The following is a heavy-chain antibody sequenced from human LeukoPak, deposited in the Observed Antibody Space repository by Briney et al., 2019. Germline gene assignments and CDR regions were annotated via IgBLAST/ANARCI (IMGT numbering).Heavy chain of an antibody. CDR1: GGSISGYY. D-gene: IGHD3-3*01. CDR2: MYYSGNT. Sequence: PSETLSLTCTVSGGSISGYYWSWIRQPPGVPLEWIGYMYYSGNTNYNPSLKSRVTISVDTSKSQFSLKLRFVTAADTAVYYCARAGYDFWSGYRGPDYFDLWGQGTLVTVSS. CDR3: ARAGYDFWSGYRGPDYFDL. V-gene: IGHV4-59*01. J-gene: IGHJ4*02.